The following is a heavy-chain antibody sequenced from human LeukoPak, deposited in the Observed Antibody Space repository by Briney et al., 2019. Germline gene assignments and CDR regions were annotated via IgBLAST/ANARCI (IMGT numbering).Heavy chain of an antibody. J-gene: IGHJ4*02. D-gene: IGHD6-19*01. CDR3: ARQGYSSGFYYFDY. CDR2: IYYSGST. CDR1: GGSISSYY. V-gene: IGHV4-59*01. Sequence: SETLSLTCAVSGGSISSYYWSWLRQPPGKGLEWIGYIYYSGSTNYNPSLKSRVTISVDASQNQFSLKLSSVTAADPAVYYCARQGYSSGFYYFDYWGQGTLVTVSS.